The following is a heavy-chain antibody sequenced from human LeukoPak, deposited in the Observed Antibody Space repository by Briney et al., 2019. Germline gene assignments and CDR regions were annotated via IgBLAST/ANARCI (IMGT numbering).Heavy chain of an antibody. J-gene: IGHJ3*02. CDR1: GFTFSSYS. D-gene: IGHD3-22*01. Sequence: GGSLRLSCGASGFTFSSYSMNWVRQAPGKGLEWVSYISSSSSTIYYADSVKGRFTISRDNAKNSLYLQMNSLRAEDTAVYYCARDQGLGYYYDSSGFDDAFDIWGQGTMVTVSS. CDR2: ISSSSSTI. V-gene: IGHV3-48*04. CDR3: ARDQGLGYYYDSSGFDDAFDI.